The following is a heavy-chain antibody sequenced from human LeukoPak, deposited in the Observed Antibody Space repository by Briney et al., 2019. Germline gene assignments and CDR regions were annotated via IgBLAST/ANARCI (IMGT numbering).Heavy chain of an antibody. CDR1: GGSISSYY. D-gene: IGHD2-2*01. CDR3: ARAGPSTAYYYYYYMDV. CDR2: IYYSGST. V-gene: IGHV4-59*01. Sequence: SETLSLTCTVSGGSISSYYWSWIRQPPGKGLEWIGYIYYSGSTNYNPSLKSRVTISVDTSKNQFSLMLSSVTAADTAVYYCARAGPSTAYYYYYYMDVWRKGTKVTVSS. J-gene: IGHJ6*03.